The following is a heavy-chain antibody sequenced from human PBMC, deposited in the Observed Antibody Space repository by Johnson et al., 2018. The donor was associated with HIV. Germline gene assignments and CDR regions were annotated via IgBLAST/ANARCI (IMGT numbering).Heavy chain of an antibody. CDR2: ITGSGTVV. Sequence: QVQLVESGGGLVKPGGSLRLSCAASGFTFSDYYMSWIRQAPGKGLEWVSYITGSGTVVYYADSVKGRFTISRDNAKNSLYLQMNSLRADDTAVYYCARDTGGGEPYDIWGQGTMVTVSS. D-gene: IGHD2-21*01. CDR1: GFTFSDYY. CDR3: ARDTGGGEPYDI. V-gene: IGHV3-11*04. J-gene: IGHJ3*02.